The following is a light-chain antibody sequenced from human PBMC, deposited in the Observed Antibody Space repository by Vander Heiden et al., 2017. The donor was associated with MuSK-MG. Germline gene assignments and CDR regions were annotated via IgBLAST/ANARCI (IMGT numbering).Light chain of an antibody. CDR2: NDI. V-gene: IGLV2-11*01. CDR3: CSYGGSHTVDV. Sequence: SALTQPASVSGTPGQPITIPCTGISSDVGNYHLVSWYQQHPGKAPKLLLYNDIERPSGVPDRFSGSKSANAASLTISGLQTEDEADYDCCSYGGSHTVDVFGTGTKVTVL. CDR1: SSDVGNYHL. J-gene: IGLJ1*01.